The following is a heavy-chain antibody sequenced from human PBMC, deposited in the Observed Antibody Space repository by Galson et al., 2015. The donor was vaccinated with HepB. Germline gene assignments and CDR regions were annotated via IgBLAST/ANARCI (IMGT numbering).Heavy chain of an antibody. Sequence: SLRLSCAVSGSTFSTYAMSWFRQSPGEGLEWVSVISVGAGGITYYADSVKGRFTISRDNSKNTLYLQMNSRRAEDTAVYYCARKNGGNYPYDYWGQGTLVTVSS. D-gene: IGHD4/OR15-4a*01. V-gene: IGHV3-23*01. CDR1: GSTFSTYA. CDR3: ARKNGGNYPYDY. J-gene: IGHJ4*02. CDR2: ISVGAGGIT.